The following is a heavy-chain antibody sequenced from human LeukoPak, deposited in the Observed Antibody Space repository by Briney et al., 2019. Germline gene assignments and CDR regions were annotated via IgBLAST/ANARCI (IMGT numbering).Heavy chain of an antibody. CDR2: IYYSGST. CDR3: ARDRSSGWYAGYYYYGMDV. Sequence: SETLSLTCTVSGGSISSYYWSWIRQPPGKGLEWIGYIYYSGSTNYNPSLKSRVTISVDTSKDQFSLKLSSVTAADTAVYYCARDRSSGWYAGYYYYGMDVWGQGTTVTVSS. J-gene: IGHJ6*02. CDR1: GGSISSYY. V-gene: IGHV4-59*01. D-gene: IGHD6-19*01.